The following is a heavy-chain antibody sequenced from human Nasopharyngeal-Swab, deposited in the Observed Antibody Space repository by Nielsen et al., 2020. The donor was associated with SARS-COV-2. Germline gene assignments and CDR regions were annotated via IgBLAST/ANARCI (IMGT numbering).Heavy chain of an antibody. J-gene: IGHJ4*02. D-gene: IGHD6-13*01. Sequence: WVRQAPGQGLEWVGRINTKTGNPMYAPGFTGRFVLSLDTSVNTAYLQINTLKAEDTAVYYCERYIPATGSGDYWGQGTLVTVSS. CDR3: ERYIPATGSGDY. CDR2: INTKTGNP. V-gene: IGHV7-4-1*02.